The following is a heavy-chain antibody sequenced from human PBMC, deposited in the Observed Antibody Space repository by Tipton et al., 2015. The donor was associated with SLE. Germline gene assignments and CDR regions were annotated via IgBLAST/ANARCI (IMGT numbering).Heavy chain of an antibody. CDR1: GFTLNDYV. CDR2: ISWNGGVI. J-gene: IGHJ3*02. CDR3: AKVTDRPI. Sequence: SLRLSCEASGFTLNDYVIHWVRQVPGKGLEWVSGISWNGGVIGYADSVKGRFTVSRDNSKNTLYLQMNSLRAEDTAIYYCAKVTDRPIWGQGTVVTVSS. V-gene: IGHV3-9*01.